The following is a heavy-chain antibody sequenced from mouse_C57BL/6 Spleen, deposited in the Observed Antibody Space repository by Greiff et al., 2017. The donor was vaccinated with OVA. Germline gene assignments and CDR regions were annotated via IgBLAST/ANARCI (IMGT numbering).Heavy chain of an antibody. CDR2: IYPRSGNT. J-gene: IGHJ2*01. Sequence: QVQLKESGAELARPGASVKLSCKASGYTFTSYGISWVKQRTGQGLEWIGEIYPRSGNTYYNEKFKGKATLTADKSSSTAYMELRSLTSDDSAVYFCARRVGLTVPFDYWGQGTTLTVSS. V-gene: IGHV1-81*01. D-gene: IGHD4-1*01. CDR3: ARRVGLTVPFDY. CDR1: GYTFTSYG.